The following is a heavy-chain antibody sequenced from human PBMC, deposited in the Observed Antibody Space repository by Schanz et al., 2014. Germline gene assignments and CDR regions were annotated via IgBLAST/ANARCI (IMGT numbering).Heavy chain of an antibody. V-gene: IGHV3-7*01. D-gene: IGHD3-3*01. CDR3: ARDKGGYYPFDY. Sequence: VQLVESGGVVVQPGGSLRLSCAASGFTFDDYTMHWVRQAPGKGLEWVANIKQDESERSYVDSVKGRFTISRDNAKNSLYLQMNSLRAEDTAVYYCARDKGGYYPFDYWGQGTLVTVSS. CDR2: IKQDESER. CDR1: GFTFDDYT. J-gene: IGHJ4*02.